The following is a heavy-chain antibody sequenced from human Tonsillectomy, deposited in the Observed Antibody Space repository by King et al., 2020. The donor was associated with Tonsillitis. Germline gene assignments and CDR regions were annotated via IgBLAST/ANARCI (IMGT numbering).Heavy chain of an antibody. CDR3: ARSGAGMGHCFGS. CDR2: IIPILGIP. V-gene: IGHV1-69*02. CDR1: GDTFSSYT. D-gene: IGHD1-1*01. J-gene: IGHJ4*02. Sequence: VQLVQSGAEVKKPGSSVKVSCKASGDTFSSYTISWVRQAPGQGLEWMGWIIPILGIPNYAQKFQGRVTITADKSTSTAYMELSSLRSDDTAVYYCARSGAGMGHCFGSWGQGTLVTVSS.